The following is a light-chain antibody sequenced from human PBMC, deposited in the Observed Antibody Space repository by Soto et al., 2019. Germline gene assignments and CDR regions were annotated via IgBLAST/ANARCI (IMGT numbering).Light chain of an antibody. CDR1: QSVTVNS. V-gene: IGKV3-20*01. CDR3: QQYGDSPLT. CDR2: AAS. Sequence: EILLTQSPSTLSLSPWEGVTLSCRASQSVTVNSLAWYQQKPGQAPRLLIYAASTRAAAVPDRFTGSGSGTDFALTISRLEPEDFGVYYCQQYGDSPLTSGPGTKVDIK. J-gene: IGKJ3*01.